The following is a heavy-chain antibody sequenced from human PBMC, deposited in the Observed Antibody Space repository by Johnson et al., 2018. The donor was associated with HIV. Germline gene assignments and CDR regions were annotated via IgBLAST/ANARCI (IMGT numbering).Heavy chain of an antibody. J-gene: IGHJ3*02. Sequence: VQLVESGGGLVKPGGSLRLSCAASGLTFNNAWMSWVRQAPGKGLEWVGRIKSETDGGTTDYAAPVKDRFIISRDDSKDTLYRQMNNLKTEDTVVYYCATDKAAAAGNRAPLFDAFDIWGQGTMVTVSS. CDR3: ATDKAAAAGNRAPLFDAFDI. V-gene: IGHV3-15*01. CDR2: IKSETDGGTT. CDR1: GLTFNNAW. D-gene: IGHD6-13*01.